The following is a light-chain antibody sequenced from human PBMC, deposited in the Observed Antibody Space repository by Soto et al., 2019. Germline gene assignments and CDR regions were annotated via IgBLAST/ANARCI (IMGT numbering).Light chain of an antibody. V-gene: IGLV2-11*01. CDR1: SSDVGGYDY. J-gene: IGLJ1*01. Sequence: QSVLTQPRSVSGSPGQSVTISCTGTSSDVGGYDYVSWYQQHPGKAPKLMIYGVTKRPSGVPDRFSGSKSGNTASLTISGLQAEDESDYYCRSHGGRHSYVFGTGTKVTVL. CDR2: GVT. CDR3: RSHGGRHSYV.